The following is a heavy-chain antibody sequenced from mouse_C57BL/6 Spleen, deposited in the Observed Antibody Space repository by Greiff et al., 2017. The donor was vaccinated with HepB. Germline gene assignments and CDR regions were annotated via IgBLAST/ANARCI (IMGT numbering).Heavy chain of an antibody. CDR3: YFDY. J-gene: IGHJ2*01. CDR1: GYTFTDYE. CDR2: IDPETGGT. V-gene: IGHV1-15*01. Sequence: VQGVESGAELVRPGASVTLSCKASGYTFTDYEMHWVKQTPVHGLEWIGAIDPETGGTAYNQKFKGKAILTADKSSSTAYMELRSLTSEDSAVYYCYFDYWGQGTTLTVSS.